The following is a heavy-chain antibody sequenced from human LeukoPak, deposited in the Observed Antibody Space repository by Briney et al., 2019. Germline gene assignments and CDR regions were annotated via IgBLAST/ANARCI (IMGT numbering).Heavy chain of an antibody. D-gene: IGHD6-19*01. V-gene: IGHV3-48*02. Sequence: PGGSLRLSCAASGFTFRTYSMNWVRQAPGKGLEWVSYISGDSSIKYYADSVKGRFTISRDNADNSLYLNMYSLRDDDTAVYFCARRPSSGRDGVFGYWGQGTLVTVSS. CDR2: ISGDSSIK. CDR3: ARRPSSGRDGVFGY. CDR1: GFTFRTYS. J-gene: IGHJ4*02.